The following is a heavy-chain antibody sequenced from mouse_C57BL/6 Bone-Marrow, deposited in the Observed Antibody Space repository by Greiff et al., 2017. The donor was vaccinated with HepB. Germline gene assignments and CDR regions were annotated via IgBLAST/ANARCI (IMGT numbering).Heavy chain of an antibody. Sequence: EVKVEESGEGLVKPGGSLKLSCAASGFTFSSYAMSWVRQTPEKRLEWVAYISSGGDYIYYADTVKGRFTISRDNARNTLYLQMSSLKSEDTAMYYCTRERIYYYGSSYWYFDVWGTGTTVTVSS. J-gene: IGHJ1*03. CDR3: TRERIYYYGSSYWYFDV. V-gene: IGHV5-9-1*02. CDR2: ISSGGDYI. CDR1: GFTFSSYA. D-gene: IGHD1-1*01.